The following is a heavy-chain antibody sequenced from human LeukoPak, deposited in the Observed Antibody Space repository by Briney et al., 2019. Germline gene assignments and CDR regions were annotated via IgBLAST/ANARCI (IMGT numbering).Heavy chain of an antibody. D-gene: IGHD6-19*01. J-gene: IGHJ4*02. CDR1: GFIFSNCA. CDR2: ISSRGDST. V-gene: IGHV3-23*01. CDR3: VKGPRPDITVAHTVEN. Sequence: GGSLRLSCAVSGFIFSNCAMSWVRQVPGRGLEWVSTISSRGDSTYVADSVKGRFTISRDNSKNSLYLQMNTVRAEDTAVYYCVKGPRPDITVAHTVENWGQGTLVTVSS.